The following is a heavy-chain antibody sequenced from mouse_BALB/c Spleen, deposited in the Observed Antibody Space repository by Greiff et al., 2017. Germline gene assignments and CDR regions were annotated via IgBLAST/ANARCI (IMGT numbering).Heavy chain of an antibody. CDR1: GFCLTSYG. Sequence: QVQLQQSGPGLVQPAQSLSITCTVSGFCLTSYGVHWVRQTPGKGLEWLGVIWSGGSTDYNADFISRLSISKDNSKCQVFFKMTSLQANDTAIYYCARDRGLYALDYWGQGTSVTVSA. CDR2: IWSGGST. D-gene: IGHD3-1*01. CDR3: ARDRGLYALDY. V-gene: IGHV2-2*02. J-gene: IGHJ4*01.